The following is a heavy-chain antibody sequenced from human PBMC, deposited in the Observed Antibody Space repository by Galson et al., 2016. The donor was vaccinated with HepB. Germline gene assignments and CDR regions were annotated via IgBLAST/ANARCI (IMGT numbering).Heavy chain of an antibody. CDR1: GITFSSHA. CDR3: AKDPRDWGHGSLYGMDI. V-gene: IGHV3-23*01. D-gene: IGHD2-21*01. CDR2: ISGSGGST. J-gene: IGHJ6*04. Sequence: SLRLSCAASGITFSSHAMSWVRQAPGKGLEWVSGISGSGGSTSYADSVKGRFTISRDNSENTLHLQMNFLRAGDTAIYYCAKDPRDWGHGSLYGMDIWGKGTTVTVSS.